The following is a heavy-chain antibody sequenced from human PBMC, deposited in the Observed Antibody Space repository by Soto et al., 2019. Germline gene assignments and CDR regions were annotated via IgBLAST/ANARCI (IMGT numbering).Heavy chain of an antibody. V-gene: IGHV4-59*01. J-gene: IGHJ6*02. CDR1: GGSISSYY. D-gene: IGHD6-13*01. CDR3: ARGVGGSSWHKTNGDYYYGMDV. CDR2: IYYSGST. Sequence: LSLTCTVSGGSISSYYWSWIRQPPGKGLEWIGYIYYSGSTNYNPSLKSRVTISVDTSKNQFSLKLSSVTAADTAVYYCARGVGGSSWHKTNGDYYYGMDVWGQGTTVTVSS.